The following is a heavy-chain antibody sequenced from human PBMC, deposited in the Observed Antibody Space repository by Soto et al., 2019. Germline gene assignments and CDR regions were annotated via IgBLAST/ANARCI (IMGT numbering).Heavy chain of an antibody. Sequence: GGSLRLSCAASGFTFSSYAMSWVRQAPGKGLEWVSAISGSGGSTYYAGSVKGRFTIASDNSKNTLYLQMNSLRAEDTAVYYCAKGSPLIYCSSTSCYHDYWGQGTLVTVSS. CDR2: ISGSGGST. CDR1: GFTFSSYA. CDR3: AKGSPLIYCSSTSCYHDY. V-gene: IGHV3-23*01. D-gene: IGHD2-2*01. J-gene: IGHJ4*02.